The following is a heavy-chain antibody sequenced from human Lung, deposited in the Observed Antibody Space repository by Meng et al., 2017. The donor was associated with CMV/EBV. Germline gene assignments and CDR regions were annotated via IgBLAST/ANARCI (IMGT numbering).Heavy chain of an antibody. CDR3: AKIGYCSTASCNTWGYFDY. Sequence: GESXKISCAASGFIFSNYAMTWVRQAPGKGLEWVSAISGIGGSIYYAESVKGRFAISRDNSRNTLYLQMNNLRAEDTAKYYCAKIGYCSTASCNTWGYFDYSGHKTLVTVSS. J-gene: IGHJ4*03. CDR1: GFIFSNYA. V-gene: IGHV3-23*01. D-gene: IGHD2-2*02. CDR2: ISGIGGSI.